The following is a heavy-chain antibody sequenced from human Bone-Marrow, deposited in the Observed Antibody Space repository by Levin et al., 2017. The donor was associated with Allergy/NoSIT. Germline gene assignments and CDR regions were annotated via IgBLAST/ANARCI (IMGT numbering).Heavy chain of an antibody. CDR3: AKHSVAGNSVPSVGIDH. CDR2: ISGGGGST. J-gene: IGHJ4*02. Sequence: SCAASGFTFSSYAVNWVRQAPGKGLEWVSSISGGGGSTYYADSVKGRFTISKDSSKNTVYLQMNSLRAEDTAIYYCAKHSVAGNSVPSVGIDHWGQGTLVTVSS. V-gene: IGHV3-23*01. D-gene: IGHD6-19*01. CDR1: GFTFSSYA.